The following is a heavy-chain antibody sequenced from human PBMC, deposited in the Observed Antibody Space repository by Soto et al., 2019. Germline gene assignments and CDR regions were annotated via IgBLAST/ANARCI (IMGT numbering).Heavy chain of an antibody. D-gene: IGHD3-22*01. Sequence: QVQLQESGPGLVKPSETLSLTCTVSGDSVRSGSYYWTWIRQAPGKGLEWIGYIQSSGNTNYNPSLMSRVTISLDTSKNQFSLNLRSVTAADTAVYYCARTNSRGHWAAWYWGQGTLVTVSS. CDR1: GDSVRSGSYY. CDR2: IQSSGNT. CDR3: ARTNSRGHWAAWY. J-gene: IGHJ4*02. V-gene: IGHV4-61*01.